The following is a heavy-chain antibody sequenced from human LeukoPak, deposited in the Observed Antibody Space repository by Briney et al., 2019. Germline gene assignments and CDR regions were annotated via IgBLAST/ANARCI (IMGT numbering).Heavy chain of an antibody. J-gene: IGHJ4*02. CDR2: IYSSGST. V-gene: IGHV4-59*01. Sequence: SETLSLTCTVSGGSISSYHWSWIRQPPGKGLEWIGYIYSSGSTNYNPSLKSRVTISVDTSKNQFSLKLSSVAAADTAVYYCARAADYFDYWGQGTLVTVSS. CDR3: ARAADYFDY. CDR1: GGSISSYH. D-gene: IGHD2-15*01.